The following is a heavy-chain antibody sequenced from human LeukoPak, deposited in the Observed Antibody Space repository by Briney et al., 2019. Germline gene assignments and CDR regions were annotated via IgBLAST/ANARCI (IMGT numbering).Heavy chain of an antibody. V-gene: IGHV4-61*02. CDR2: VYTGVST. CDR3: ARTEVTMAGTFH. Sequence: PSETLSLTCSVSGGSISGVTYYWNWIRQPAGKRLEWIGRVYTGVSTTYNPSLEGRVTIPVDPSKNHFSLKLTSVTAADTAIYYCARTEVTMAGTFHWGPGTLVTVSS. CDR1: GGSISGVTYY. J-gene: IGHJ4*02. D-gene: IGHD6-19*01.